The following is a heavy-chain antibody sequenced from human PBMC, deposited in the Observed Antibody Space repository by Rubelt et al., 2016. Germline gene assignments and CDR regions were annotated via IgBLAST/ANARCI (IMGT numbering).Heavy chain of an antibody. CDR1: GGSFSGYY. CDR3: ARDVGLWPYSLRLFDY. J-gene: IGHJ4*02. CDR2: INHSGSN. Sequence: QVQLQQWGAGLLTPSETLSLTCAVYGGSFSGYYWSWIRQPPGKGLEWIGEINHSGSNNYNPSLNSRVTISVSTSKSQLSLKLSSVTAADTAVYYCARDVGLWPYSLRLFDYWGQGTLVTVSS. V-gene: IGHV4-34*01. D-gene: IGHD5-18*01.